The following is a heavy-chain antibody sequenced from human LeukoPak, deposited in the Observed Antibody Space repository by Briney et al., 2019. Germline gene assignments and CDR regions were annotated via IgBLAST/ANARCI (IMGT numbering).Heavy chain of an antibody. Sequence: SETLSLTCTVSGGSISSYYWSWIRQPPGRGLEWIGYIYYSGSTNYNPSLKSRVTMSVDTSKNQFSLKLSSVTAADTVVYYCARHAVAGTRFNWFGPWGQGTLVTVSS. J-gene: IGHJ5*02. CDR1: GGSISSYY. CDR3: ARHAVAGTRFNWFGP. V-gene: IGHV4-59*08. D-gene: IGHD6-13*01. CDR2: IYYSGST.